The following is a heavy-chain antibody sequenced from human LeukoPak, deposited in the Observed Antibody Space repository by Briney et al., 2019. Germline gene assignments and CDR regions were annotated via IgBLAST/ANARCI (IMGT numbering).Heavy chain of an antibody. CDR1: GFTFSSYS. D-gene: IGHD3-16*01. CDR2: ISSSSSYI. V-gene: IGHV3-21*01. J-gene: IGHJ6*03. Sequence: GGSLRLSCAASGFTFSSYSMNWVRQAPGKGLEWVSSISSSSSYIYYADSVKGRFTISRDNAKNSLYLQMNSLRAEDTAVYYCARVGPWVSPDYYYYYMDVWGKGTTVTVSS. CDR3: ARVGPWVSPDYYYYYMDV.